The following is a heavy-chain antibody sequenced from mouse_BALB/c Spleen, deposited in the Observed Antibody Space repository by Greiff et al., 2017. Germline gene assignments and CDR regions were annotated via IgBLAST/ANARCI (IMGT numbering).Heavy chain of an antibody. CDR2: IRSKSNNYAT. D-gene: IGHD1-1*01. V-gene: IGHV10-1*02. CDR1: GFTFNTYA. Sequence: EVQLVESGGGLVQPKGSLKLSCAASGFTFNTYAMNWVRQAPGKGLEWVARIRSKSNNYATYYADSVKDRFTISRDDSQSRLYLQMNNLKTEDTAMYYCVRGAPYYGSSYDYFDYWGQGTTLTVSS. CDR3: VRGAPYYGSSYDYFDY. J-gene: IGHJ2*01.